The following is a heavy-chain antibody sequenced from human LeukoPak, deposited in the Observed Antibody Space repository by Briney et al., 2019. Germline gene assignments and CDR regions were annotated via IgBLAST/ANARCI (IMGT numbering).Heavy chain of an antibody. Sequence: ASVKVSCKASGYTFTSYGISWVRHAPGQGLEWMGGISAYNGNTNYAQKLQGRVTMTTDTSTSTAYMELRNLRSDDTAVYYCARDSERASSGWYMAWIQEDWGQGTLVTVSS. J-gene: IGHJ4*02. D-gene: IGHD6-19*01. V-gene: IGHV1-18*01. CDR2: ISAYNGNT. CDR3: ARDSERASSGWYMAWIQED. CDR1: GYTFTSYG.